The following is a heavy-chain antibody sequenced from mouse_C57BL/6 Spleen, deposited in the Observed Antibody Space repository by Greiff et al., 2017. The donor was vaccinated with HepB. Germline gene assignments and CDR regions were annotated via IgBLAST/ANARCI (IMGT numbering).Heavy chain of an antibody. V-gene: IGHV1-80*01. CDR1: GYAFSSYW. Sequence: QVQLQQSGAELVKPGASVKISCKASGYAFSSYWMNWVKQRPGKGLEWIGQIYPGDGDNNYNGKFKGKATLTADKSSSTAYMQLSSLTSEDSAVYFWASHYYGSSYGNWYFDVWGTGTTVTVAS. D-gene: IGHD1-1*01. J-gene: IGHJ1*03. CDR2: IYPGDGDN. CDR3: ASHYYGSSYGNWYFDV.